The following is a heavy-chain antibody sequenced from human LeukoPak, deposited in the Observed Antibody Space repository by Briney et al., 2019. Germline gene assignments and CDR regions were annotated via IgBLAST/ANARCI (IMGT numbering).Heavy chain of an antibody. V-gene: IGHV4-59*01. CDR1: GEPISSYY. D-gene: IGHD6-19*01. CDR2: VYYNGNT. J-gene: IGHJ4*02. Sequence: SETLSLTCLVSGEPISSYYWSWIRQAPGRGPEYIGNVYYNGNTNYNPSLKSRVAISVDTSKNQFSLKLSSVTAADTAVYYCARWGKQWPHGFDYWGQGTLVTVSS. CDR3: ARWGKQWPHGFDY.